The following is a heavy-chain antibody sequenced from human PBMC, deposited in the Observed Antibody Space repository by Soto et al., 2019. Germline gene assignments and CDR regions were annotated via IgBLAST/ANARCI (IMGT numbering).Heavy chain of an antibody. CDR1: GGSISSGAYY. V-gene: IGHV4-31*03. D-gene: IGHD6-13*01. Sequence: SETLSLTCTVSGGSISSGAYYWGWIRQHPGKGLEWIGYISHRGTAYYTPSLKSRVSLSVDPSKSQFSLTVTSLTAADTAVYYCARVSATGTRWFDPWRPRTLVTVSS. CDR3: ARVSATGTRWFDP. CDR2: ISHRGTA. J-gene: IGHJ5*02.